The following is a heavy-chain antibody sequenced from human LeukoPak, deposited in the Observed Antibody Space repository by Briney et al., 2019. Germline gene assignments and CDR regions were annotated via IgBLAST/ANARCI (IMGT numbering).Heavy chain of an antibody. CDR1: GYSFTSYW. D-gene: IGHD3-10*01. J-gene: IGHJ5*02. CDR2: IYPGDSDT. Sequence: GESLKISCKGSGYSFTSYWIGWVRQMPGKGLEWMGIIYPGDSDTRYSPSFQGQVTISADKSISTAYLQWSSLKASDTAMYYCARQARRFSGIGGFAPWGQGTLVTVSS. V-gene: IGHV5-51*01. CDR3: ARQARRFSGIGGFAP.